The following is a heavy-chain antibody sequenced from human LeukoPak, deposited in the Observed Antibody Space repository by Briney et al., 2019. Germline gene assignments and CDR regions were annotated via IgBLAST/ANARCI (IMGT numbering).Heavy chain of an antibody. CDR2: IYYSGST. J-gene: IGHJ4*02. CDR3: ARVYSSSSGTTFDY. CDR1: GGSISSSSYY. D-gene: IGHD6-6*01. V-gene: IGHV4-39*07. Sequence: SSETLSLTCTVSGGSISSSSYYWGWIRQPPGKGLEWIGSIYYSGSTYYNPSLKSRVTISVDTSKNQFSLNLTSVTAADTAVYYCARVYSSSSGTTFDYWGQGTLVTVSS.